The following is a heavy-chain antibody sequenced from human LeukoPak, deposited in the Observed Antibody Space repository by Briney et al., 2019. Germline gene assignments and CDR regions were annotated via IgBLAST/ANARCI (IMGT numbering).Heavy chain of an antibody. CDR3: ARVRDYFDS. J-gene: IGHJ4*02. V-gene: IGHV3-53*01. CDR2: IYSLGTT. CDR1: GFTVSINY. Sequence: GGSLRLSCAVSGFTVSINYMTWVRQAPGKGLEWVSVIYSLGTTYYADSVKGRFTISRDNSKNTLYLQMNSLRAEDTAVYYCARVRDYFDSWGQGTLVTVSS.